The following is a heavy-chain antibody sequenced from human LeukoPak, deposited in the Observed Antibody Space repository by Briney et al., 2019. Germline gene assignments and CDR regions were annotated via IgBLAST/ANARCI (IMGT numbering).Heavy chain of an antibody. CDR1: GGSISSGGYY. Sequence: LSLTCTVSGGSISSGGYYWSWVRQAPGKGLEWVSAISGSGGSTYYADSVKGRFTISRDNSKNTLYLQMNSLRAEDTAVYYCAKDLGGAAVAGYYFDYWGQGTLVTVSS. CDR2: ISGSGGST. CDR3: AKDLGGAAVAGYYFDY. V-gene: IGHV3-23*01. J-gene: IGHJ4*02. D-gene: IGHD6-19*01.